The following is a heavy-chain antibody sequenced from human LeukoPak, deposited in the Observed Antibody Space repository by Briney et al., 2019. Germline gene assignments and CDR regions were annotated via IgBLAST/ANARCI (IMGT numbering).Heavy chain of an antibody. Sequence: GGSLRLSCAASGFTYSTFEMNWVRQAPGKGLEWISYINSGGDTIYYADSVKGRFTVSRDNAKNSLYLQMNSLRAEDTAVYYCASLWELHYWGQGTLVTVSS. CDR3: ASLWELHY. D-gene: IGHD1-26*01. V-gene: IGHV3-48*03. J-gene: IGHJ4*02. CDR1: GFTYSTFE. CDR2: INSGGDTI.